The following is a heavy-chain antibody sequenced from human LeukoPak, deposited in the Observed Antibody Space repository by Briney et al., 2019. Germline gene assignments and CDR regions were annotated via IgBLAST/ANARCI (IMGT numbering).Heavy chain of an antibody. Sequence: ASVKVSCKASGYTFTSYYMHWVRQAPGQGLEWMGIINPSGGSTSYAQKFQGRVTMTTDTSTSTAYMELRSLRSDDTAVYYCARSGYYYDSSGYYSYMDVWGKGTTVTVSS. D-gene: IGHD3-22*01. CDR3: ARSGYYYDSSGYYSYMDV. CDR2: INPSGGST. J-gene: IGHJ6*03. CDR1: GYTFTSYY. V-gene: IGHV1-46*01.